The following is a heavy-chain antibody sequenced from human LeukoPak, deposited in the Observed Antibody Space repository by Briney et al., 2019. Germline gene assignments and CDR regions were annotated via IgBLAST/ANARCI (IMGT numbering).Heavy chain of an antibody. CDR3: ARATSFDY. V-gene: IGHV3-48*03. Sequence: GGSLRLSCAASEFTFSTYEMSWVRQAPGKGLEWVSYISGGGGTIYYADSVKGRFTISRDNAKNSLYLQMNSLRAEDTAVYYCARATSFDYWGQGTLVTVSS. J-gene: IGHJ4*02. CDR2: ISGGGGTI. CDR1: EFTFSTYE.